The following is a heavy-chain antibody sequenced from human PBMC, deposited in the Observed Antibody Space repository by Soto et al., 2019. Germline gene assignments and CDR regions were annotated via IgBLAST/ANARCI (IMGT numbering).Heavy chain of an antibody. CDR1: GGSISTGGYY. CDR3: ARSVFP. J-gene: IGHJ5*02. CDR2: FYYSGST. Sequence: QVQLQESGPGLVKPSQTLSLTCTVSGGSISTGGYYWNWIRQHPGKGLEWIGYFYYSGSTYYNPSIKSRVTTSVNTSKNQFSLKLSSVTAADTAVYYCARSVFPWGQGTLVTVSS. V-gene: IGHV4-31*03.